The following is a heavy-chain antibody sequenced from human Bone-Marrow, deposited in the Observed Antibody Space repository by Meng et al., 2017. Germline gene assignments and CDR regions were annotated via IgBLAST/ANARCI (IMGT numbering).Heavy chain of an antibody. CDR3: ARGPYTHGHFWYFDL. J-gene: IGHJ2*01. Sequence: QLQVQESGPGLVKPSETLSIPCTVSGGSISSSSFYWVWIRQPPGMGLEWIGSIDYTEYTHFNASLKSRVTMSIDTSRKQISLMLSSVTAADTAVYYCARGPYTHGHFWYFDLWGRGTLVTVSS. CDR1: GGSISSSSFY. V-gene: IGHV4-39*01. CDR2: IDYTEYT. D-gene: IGHD5-18*01.